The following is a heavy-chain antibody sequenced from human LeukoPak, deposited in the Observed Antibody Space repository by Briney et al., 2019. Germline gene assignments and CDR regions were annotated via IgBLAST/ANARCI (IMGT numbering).Heavy chain of an antibody. CDR2: INPNSGGT. D-gene: IGHD4-17*01. Sequence: GASVKVSCKASGYTFTGYYMHWVRQAPGQGLEWMGWINPNSGGTNYAQKFQGRVTMTRDTSISTAYMELSRLRSDDTAVYCCARDSGPYYGDYDRCLDYWGQGTLVTVSS. V-gene: IGHV1-2*02. CDR3: ARDSGPYYGDYDRCLDY. J-gene: IGHJ4*02. CDR1: GYTFTGYY.